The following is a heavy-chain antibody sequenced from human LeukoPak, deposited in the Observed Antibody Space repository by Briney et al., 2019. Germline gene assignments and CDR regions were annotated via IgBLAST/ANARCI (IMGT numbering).Heavy chain of an antibody. V-gene: IGHV4-4*02. Sequence: PSETLSLTCSVSIGSISSSKWWSWVRQSPVKGLEWIGEIYLYGTTNYNPSFTGRVTMSVDRSRNQFSLKLTSVTAADTAVYYCAREKTIAVAATLVFDYWGQGTLVTVSS. CDR1: IGSISSSKW. CDR3: AREKTIAVAATLVFDY. J-gene: IGHJ4*02. D-gene: IGHD6-19*01. CDR2: IYLYGTT.